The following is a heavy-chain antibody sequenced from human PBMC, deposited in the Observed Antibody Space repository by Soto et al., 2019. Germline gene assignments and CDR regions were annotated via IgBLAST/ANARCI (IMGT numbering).Heavy chain of an antibody. CDR2: IYYSGST. J-gene: IGHJ4*02. Sequence: SETLSLTCTVSGGSISSSSYYWGWIRQPPGKGLEWIGSIYYSGSTYYNPSLKSRVTISVDTSRNQFSLKLSSVTAADPAVYYCARRPHQIAARPFDYWGQGTLVTVSS. CDR1: GGSISSSSYY. V-gene: IGHV4-39*01. CDR3: ARRPHQIAARPFDY. D-gene: IGHD6-6*01.